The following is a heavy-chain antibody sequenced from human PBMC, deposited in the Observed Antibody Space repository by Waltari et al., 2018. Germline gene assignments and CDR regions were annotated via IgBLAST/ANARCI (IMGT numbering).Heavy chain of an antibody. D-gene: IGHD6-25*01. V-gene: IGHV3-23*03. Sequence: EVRLLESGGGLVQPGGSLRLACEASGFTFSSYSMSWVRQAPGKGLEWVSINYKGGSRKEYADSVKGRFTISRDDSRNTVFLEMNSLRVDDTAVYYCAKDRESDSGYDFDFWGQGTLVTVSS. J-gene: IGHJ5*01. CDR2: NYKGGSRK. CDR3: AKDRESDSGYDFDF. CDR1: GFTFSSYS.